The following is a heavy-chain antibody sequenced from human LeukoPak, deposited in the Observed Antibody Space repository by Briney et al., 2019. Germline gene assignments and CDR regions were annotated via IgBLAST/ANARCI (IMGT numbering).Heavy chain of an antibody. J-gene: IGHJ4*02. Sequence: PLASVKVSCKASGYTFTSYYMHWVRQAPGQGLEWMGIINPSGGSTSYAQKFQGRVTMTRDTSTSTVYMELSSLGAEDTAVYYCAKAAGYCSSTSCYLLDYWGQGTLVTVSS. CDR1: GYTFTSYY. V-gene: IGHV1-46*01. D-gene: IGHD2-2*01. CDR2: INPSGGST. CDR3: AKAAGYCSSTSCYLLDY.